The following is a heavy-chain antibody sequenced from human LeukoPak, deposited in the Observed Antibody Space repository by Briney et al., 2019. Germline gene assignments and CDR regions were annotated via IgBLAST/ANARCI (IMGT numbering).Heavy chain of an antibody. CDR2: FDPEDGET. CDR3: ARDMTRQRDIVVVPAAQGFDY. CDR1: GYTLTELS. J-gene: IGHJ4*02. V-gene: IGHV1-24*01. D-gene: IGHD2-2*01. Sequence: ASVKVSCKVSGYTLTELSMHWVRQAPGKGLEWMGGFDPEDGETIYAQKFQGRVTMTEDTSTDTAYMELRSLRSDDTAVYYCARDMTRQRDIVVVPAAQGFDYWGQGTLVTVSS.